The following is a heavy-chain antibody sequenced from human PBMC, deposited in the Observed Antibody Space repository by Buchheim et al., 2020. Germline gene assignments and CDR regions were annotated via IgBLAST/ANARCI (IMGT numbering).Heavy chain of an antibody. J-gene: IGHJ4*02. CDR1: GFTFSSYG. CDR2: IWYDGSNK. CDR3: AREQRWLQLGIFDY. D-gene: IGHD5-24*01. Sequence: QVQLVESGGGVVQPGRSLRLSCAASGFTFSSYGMHWVRQAPGKGLEWVAVIWYDGSNKYYADSVKGRFTISRDNSKHTLYLQMNSLRAEDTAVYYCAREQRWLQLGIFDYWGQGTL. V-gene: IGHV3-33*01.